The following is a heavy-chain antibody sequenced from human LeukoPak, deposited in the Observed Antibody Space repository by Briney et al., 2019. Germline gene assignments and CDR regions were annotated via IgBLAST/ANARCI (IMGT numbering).Heavy chain of an antibody. D-gene: IGHD2-21*02. Sequence: GAAVTVSCKASGGTFSSYAISWVRQPPAQGLEWMGGIIPIFGTANYAQKFQGRVTITTDESTSTDYMELSSLRSEDTAVYYCASHIYCGGDCYPLFDYWGQGTLVTVSS. V-gene: IGHV1-69*05. CDR2: IIPIFGTA. CDR1: GGTFSSYA. CDR3: ASHIYCGGDCYPLFDY. J-gene: IGHJ4*02.